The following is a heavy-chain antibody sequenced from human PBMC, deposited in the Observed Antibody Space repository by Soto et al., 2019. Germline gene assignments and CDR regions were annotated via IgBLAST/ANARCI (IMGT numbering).Heavy chain of an antibody. CDR1: SGSISSSNW. V-gene: IGHV4-4*02. J-gene: IGHJ4*02. D-gene: IGHD4-17*01. Sequence: SETLSLTCAVSSGSISSSNWWRWVRQPPGKGLEWIGEIYHSGSTNYNPSLKSRVTISVDKSKNQFSLKLSSVTAADTAVYYCARALGDTVTTSFDYWGQGTLVTVSS. CDR3: ARALGDTVTTSFDY. CDR2: IYHSGST.